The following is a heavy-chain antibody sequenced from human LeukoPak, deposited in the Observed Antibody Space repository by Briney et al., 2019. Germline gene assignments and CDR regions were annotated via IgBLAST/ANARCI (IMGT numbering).Heavy chain of an antibody. CDR1: GGSISSGGYY. V-gene: IGHV4-30-2*01. CDR2: IYHSGST. D-gene: IGHD1-26*01. Sequence: SETLSLTCTVSGGSISSGGYYWSWIRQPPGKGLEWIGYIYHSGSTYYNPSLKSRVTISVDRSKNQFSLKLSSVTAADTAVYYCARVGSGSYSLYFDYWGQGTLVTVSS. CDR3: ARVGSGSYSLYFDY. J-gene: IGHJ4*02.